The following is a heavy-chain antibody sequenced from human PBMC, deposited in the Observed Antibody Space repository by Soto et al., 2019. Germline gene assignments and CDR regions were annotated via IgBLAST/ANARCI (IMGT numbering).Heavy chain of an antibody. D-gene: IGHD2-8*01. CDR2: IWHDGSNK. CDR1: GFTFSSYG. V-gene: IGHV3-33*01. CDR3: ARGGNGNNAFDI. J-gene: IGHJ3*02. Sequence: QVQLVESGGGVVQPGRSLRLSCAASGFTFSSYGMHWVRQAPGKGLEWVAVIWHDGSNKYYADSVKGRFTISRDNSKNTPYLQMNSLRAEDTAVYYCARGGNGNNAFDIWGQGTMVTVSA.